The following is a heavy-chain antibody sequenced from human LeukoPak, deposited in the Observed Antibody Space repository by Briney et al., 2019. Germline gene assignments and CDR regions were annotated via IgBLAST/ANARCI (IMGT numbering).Heavy chain of an antibody. V-gene: IGHV1-18*01. Sequence: GASVKVSCKASGYTFTRHGISWMRQAPGQGLEWMGWISAYNGNTNYAQKLQGRVTMTTDTSTSTAYMELRSLRSDDTAVYYCARDDYDILTGYSPLDYWGRGTLVTVSS. CDR2: ISAYNGNT. CDR1: GYTFTRHG. J-gene: IGHJ4*02. CDR3: ARDDYDILTGYSPLDY. D-gene: IGHD3-9*01.